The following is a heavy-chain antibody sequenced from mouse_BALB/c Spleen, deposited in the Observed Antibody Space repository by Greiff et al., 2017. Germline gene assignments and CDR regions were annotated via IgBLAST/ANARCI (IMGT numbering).Heavy chain of an antibody. CDR1: GYTFTDYW. J-gene: IGHJ4*01. CDR3: ARGSTMSTTTYYYAMDY. V-gene: IGHV1-69*01. CDR2: IDTSDSYT. Sequence: VQLQQPGAELVMPGASVKMSCKASGYTFTDYWMHWVKQRPGQGLEWIGAIDTSDSYTSFNQKFKGKATLTVDESSSTAYMQLSSLTSEDSAVYYCARGSTMSTTTYYYAMDYWGQGTSVTVSS. D-gene: IGHD2-4*01.